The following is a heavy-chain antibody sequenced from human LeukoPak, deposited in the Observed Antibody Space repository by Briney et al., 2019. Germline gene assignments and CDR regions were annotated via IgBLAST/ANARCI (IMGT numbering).Heavy chain of an antibody. CDR3: ATSLYGEESHFDY. Sequence: PSETLSLTCTVSGGSISSGSDYWSWIRQPAGKGLEWIGRIYTSGSTNYNPSLKSRVTISLDTSKNHSSLKLSSVTAADTAVYYCATSLYGEESHFDYWGQGTLVTVSS. CDR2: IYTSGST. CDR1: GGSISSGSDY. V-gene: IGHV4-61*02. J-gene: IGHJ4*02. D-gene: IGHD4-17*01.